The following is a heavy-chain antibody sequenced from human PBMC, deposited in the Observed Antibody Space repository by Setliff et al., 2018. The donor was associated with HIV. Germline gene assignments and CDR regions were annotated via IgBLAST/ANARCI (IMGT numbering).Heavy chain of an antibody. CDR2: IYYSGST. J-gene: IGHJ4*02. CDR3: IIAYSSGWLSPMGFDS. CDR1: AGSIGSSTYY. Sequence: SETLSLTCTVSAGSIGSSTYYWAWIRQPPGKGLKWIGTIYYSGSTYYNPSLRSRATISVDTSKNQFSLKLSSVTAADTAMYYCIIAYSSGWLSPMGFDSWGQGTLVTVS. V-gene: IGHV4-39*01. D-gene: IGHD6-19*01.